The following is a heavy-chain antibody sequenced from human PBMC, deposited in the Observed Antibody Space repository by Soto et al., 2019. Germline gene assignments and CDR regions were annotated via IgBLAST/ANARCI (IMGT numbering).Heavy chain of an antibody. Sequence: ASVKVSCKASGGTFSSYAISWVRQAPGQGLEGMGGIIPIFGTANYARKFQGRVTITADESTSTAYMELSSLRSEDTAVYYCASTPFVVVVAATTGKYYYGMDVWGQGTTVTVSS. V-gene: IGHV1-69*13. J-gene: IGHJ6*02. CDR1: GGTFSSYA. CDR2: IIPIFGTA. D-gene: IGHD2-15*01. CDR3: ASTPFVVVVAATTGKYYYGMDV.